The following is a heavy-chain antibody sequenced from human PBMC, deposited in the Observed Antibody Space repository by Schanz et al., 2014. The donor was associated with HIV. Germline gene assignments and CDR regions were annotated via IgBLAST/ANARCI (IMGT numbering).Heavy chain of an antibody. CDR3: AGDDSSGYLYAFDI. Sequence: QVQLVESGGGVVQPGRSLRLSCAASGFTFSSYGMHWVRQAPGKGLEWVAVISYDGSNKYYADSVRGRFTISRDNSKNTLYLQMNSLRAEDTAVYYCAGDDSSGYLYAFDIWGQGTMVTVSS. CDR1: GFTFSSYG. J-gene: IGHJ3*02. V-gene: IGHV3-30*19. CDR2: ISYDGSNK. D-gene: IGHD3-22*01.